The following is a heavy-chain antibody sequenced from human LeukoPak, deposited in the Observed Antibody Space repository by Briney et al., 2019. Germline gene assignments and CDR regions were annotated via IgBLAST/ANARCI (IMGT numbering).Heavy chain of an antibody. CDR1: GFTFSGSA. Sequence: GGSLKLSCAASGFTFSGSAMHWVRQASGKGLEWVGRIRSKANSYATAYAASVKGRFTISRDDSKNTAYLQMNSLKTEDTAVYYCTRHRGYYSNYYYYGMDVWGQGTTVTVPS. V-gene: IGHV3-73*01. D-gene: IGHD3-22*01. J-gene: IGHJ6*02. CDR2: IRSKANSYAT. CDR3: TRHRGYYSNYYYYGMDV.